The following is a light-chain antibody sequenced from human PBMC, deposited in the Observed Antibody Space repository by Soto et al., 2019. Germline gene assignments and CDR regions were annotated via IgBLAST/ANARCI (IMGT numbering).Light chain of an antibody. J-gene: IGLJ1*01. CDR3: SSFTTSTSYV. Sequence: QSALTQPASVSGSPGQSITISRTGTSSDVGAYDYVSWYQQHPGEVPKLMIFDVSDRPSGVSNRFSGSKSGNTASLTTSGLQAEDEADYYCSSFTTSTSYVFGTGTKLTVL. CDR2: DVS. V-gene: IGLV2-14*03. CDR1: SSDVGAYDY.